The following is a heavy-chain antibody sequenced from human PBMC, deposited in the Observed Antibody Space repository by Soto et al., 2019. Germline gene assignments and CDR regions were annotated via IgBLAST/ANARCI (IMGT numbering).Heavy chain of an antibody. Sequence: QVQLQESGPGLVKPSQTLSLTCTVSGGSISSGGYYWSWIRQHPGKGLEWIGYIYYSGSTYYSPSLKSRVTLSVDTSKNQFSLKVSSVTAADTAVYHCARVELRFWFDPWGQGTLVTVSS. CDR1: GGSISSGGYY. D-gene: IGHD1-26*01. CDR3: ARVELRFWFDP. V-gene: IGHV4-31*03. CDR2: IYYSGST. J-gene: IGHJ5*02.